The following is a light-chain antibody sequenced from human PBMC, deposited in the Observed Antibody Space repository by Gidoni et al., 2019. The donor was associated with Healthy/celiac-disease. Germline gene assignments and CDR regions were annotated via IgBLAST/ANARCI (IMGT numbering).Light chain of an antibody. CDR3: QQSYSTPPT. CDR2: AAS. V-gene: IGKV1-39*01. Sequence: DIKLTQSPSSLSASVEDRVTITCRARQSISSYLNWYQQKPGKAPKLLIYAASSLQSGVPSRFSGSGSGTDFTLTISSLQPEDFATYYCQQSYSTPPTFGGGTKVEIK. J-gene: IGKJ4*01. CDR1: QSISSY.